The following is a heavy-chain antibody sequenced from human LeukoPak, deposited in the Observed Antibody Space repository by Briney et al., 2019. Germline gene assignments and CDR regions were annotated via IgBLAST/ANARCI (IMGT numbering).Heavy chain of an antibody. V-gene: IGHV3-30*04. J-gene: IGHJ4*02. CDR3: ARAYTYGYLTDY. D-gene: IGHD5-18*01. CDR2: ISYDGTIK. Sequence: EPGGSLRLSCAASGFTFSTYAMHWVRQTPGKGLEWVSLISYDGTIKYYADSVKGRFTISRDNSKNTLYLQMNRLRAEDTAAYFCARAYTYGYLTDYWGQGSLVTVSS. CDR1: GFTFSTYA.